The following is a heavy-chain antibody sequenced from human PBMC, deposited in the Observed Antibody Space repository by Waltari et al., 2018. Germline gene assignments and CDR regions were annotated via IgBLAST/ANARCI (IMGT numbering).Heavy chain of an antibody. Sequence: EVQLVESGGGLVQPGGSLRLSCAASGFTFSSYDMNWVRQAPGKGLEWVSYISSRGSTIYYADSVKGRFTISRDNAKNSLYRQMNSLRAEDTAVYYCARAEAVAGPFDYWGQGTLVTVSS. V-gene: IGHV3-48*03. CDR1: GFTFSSYD. J-gene: IGHJ4*02. D-gene: IGHD6-19*01. CDR3: ARAEAVAGPFDY. CDR2: ISSRGSTI.